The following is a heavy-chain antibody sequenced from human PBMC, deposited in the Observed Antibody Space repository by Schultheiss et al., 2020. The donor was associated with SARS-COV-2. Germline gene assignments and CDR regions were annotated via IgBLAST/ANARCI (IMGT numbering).Heavy chain of an antibody. D-gene: IGHD2-21*02. Sequence: SETLSLTCTVSGGSISSSSDYWGWIRQPPGKGLEWIGSIYFSGSTYCDPSLKSRVTMSVDTSKNQFSLKLSSVTAADTAVYYCAKFSVVMTAISPGCYYHGIDVWGQGTTVTVSS. CDR3: AKFSVVMTAISPGCYYHGIDV. V-gene: IGHV4-39*07. CDR2: IYFSGST. J-gene: IGHJ6*02. CDR1: GGSISSSSDY.